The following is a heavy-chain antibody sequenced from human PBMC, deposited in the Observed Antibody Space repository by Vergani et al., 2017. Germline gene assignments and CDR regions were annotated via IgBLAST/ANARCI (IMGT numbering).Heavy chain of an antibody. V-gene: IGHV4-4*02. J-gene: IGHJ4*02. CDR1: GYSISSNNC. Sequence: QVQLQESGPGLVKPSETLSLTCAVSGYSISSNNCWTWVRQPPGKGLEWIGEICRTEDTKYSPSLTSRVTVSVDESRHLFSLRLNSVTAADTAVYYCATIGYRRWGYYFDYWGQGILVTVSS. CDR3: ATIGYRRWGYYFDY. CDR2: ICRTEDT. D-gene: IGHD2-2*02.